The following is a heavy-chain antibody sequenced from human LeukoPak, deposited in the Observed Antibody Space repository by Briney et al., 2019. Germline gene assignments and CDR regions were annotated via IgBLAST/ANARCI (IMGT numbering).Heavy chain of an antibody. CDR2: ISYDGSNK. CDR1: AVTFTFSSYG. J-gene: IGHJ4*02. V-gene: IGHV3-30*18. CDR3: AKASKRDYDLQDY. D-gene: IGHD3-3*01. Sequence: GGSLRLSCAASAVTFTFSSYGMHWVRQAPGKGLEWVAVISYDGSNKYYADSVKGRFTISRDNSKNTLYLQMNSLRAEDTAVYYCAKASKRDYDLQDYWGQGTLVTVSS.